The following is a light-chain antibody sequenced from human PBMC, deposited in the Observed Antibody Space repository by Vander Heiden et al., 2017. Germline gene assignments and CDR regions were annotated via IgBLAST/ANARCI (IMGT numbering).Light chain of an antibody. CDR1: SSDVGSYNL. V-gene: IGLV2-23*02. CDR2: EVS. J-gene: IGLJ2*01. CDR3: CSYAGSSTL. Sequence: QSALTQPASGSGAHGQSITTSCTGTSSDVGSYNLVSWYQQHPGKAPNLMIYEVSKRPSGVSNRSSSSKSGNTASLTISGLQAEDEADYYCCSYAGSSTLFGGGTKLTVL.